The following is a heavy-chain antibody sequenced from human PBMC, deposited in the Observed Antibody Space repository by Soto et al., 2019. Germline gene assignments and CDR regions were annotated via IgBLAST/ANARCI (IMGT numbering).Heavy chain of an antibody. CDR2: ISWNSGNI. Sequence: EVQLVESGGGLEQPGRSLRLSCAALGLSFDDYAMHWVRQAPGKGLEWVSGISWNSGNIGYADSVKGRFTISRDNAKNSLYLQMNSLRAEDTALYYCAKLEGAFDVWGQGTMVTVSS. J-gene: IGHJ3*01. V-gene: IGHV3-9*01. CDR1: GLSFDDYA. CDR3: AKLEGAFDV.